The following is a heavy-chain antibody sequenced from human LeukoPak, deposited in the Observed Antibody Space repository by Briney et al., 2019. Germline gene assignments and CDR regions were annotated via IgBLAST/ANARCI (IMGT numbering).Heavy chain of an antibody. V-gene: IGHV5-51*01. CDR2: VYPGDSDT. J-gene: IGHJ3*01. CDR3: AKRYAHGAFDV. Sequence: GESLKISCKGSGYSFVRYYIGWVRQMPGKGLEWMGIVYPGDSDTRYSPSFQGQVTISADKSINTAYLQWSSLKASDTAMYYCAKRYAHGAFDVWGQATMVTVST. D-gene: IGHD2-2*01. CDR1: GYSFVRYY.